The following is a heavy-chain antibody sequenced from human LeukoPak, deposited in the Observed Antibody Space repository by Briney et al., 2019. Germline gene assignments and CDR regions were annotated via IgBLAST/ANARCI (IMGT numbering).Heavy chain of an antibody. CDR2: IIPILGIA. CDR1: GGTFSSYA. CDR3: ARAPRGELPSYFDY. D-gene: IGHD1-26*01. J-gene: IGHJ4*02. V-gene: IGHV1-69*04. Sequence: SVKVSCKASGGTFSSYAIIWVRQAPGQGLEWMGRIIPILGIANYAQKFQGRVTITADKSTSTAYMELSSLRSEDTAVYYCARAPRGELPSYFDYWGQGTLVTVSS.